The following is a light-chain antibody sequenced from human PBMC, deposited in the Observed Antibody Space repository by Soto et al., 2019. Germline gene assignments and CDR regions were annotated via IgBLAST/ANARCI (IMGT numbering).Light chain of an antibody. Sequence: EIVLTQSPVTLSLSPGERATLSCRASQSVGTRLAWYQQKSGQAPRLLIYDASERAAGIPARFSGSGSGTDFTLTISTLEPEDFAVYYCQQRSDWKTFGQGTKVEI. CDR1: QSVGTR. CDR2: DAS. J-gene: IGKJ1*01. CDR3: QQRSDWKT. V-gene: IGKV3-11*01.